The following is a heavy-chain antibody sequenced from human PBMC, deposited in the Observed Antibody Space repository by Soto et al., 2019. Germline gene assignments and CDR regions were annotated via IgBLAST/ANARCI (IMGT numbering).Heavy chain of an antibody. CDR1: GGSISSYY. J-gene: IGHJ6*02. V-gene: IGHV4-4*07. Sequence: QVQLQESGPGLVKPSETLSLTCTVSGGSISSYYWSWIRQPAGKGLEWIGRIYTSGSTNYNPSLKSRVTMSVDTSKNQFSLKLSSVTAADTAVYYCAREVVVVVAASNYYYYGMDVWGQGTTVTVSS. CDR3: AREVVVVVAASNYYYYGMDV. CDR2: IYTSGST. D-gene: IGHD2-15*01.